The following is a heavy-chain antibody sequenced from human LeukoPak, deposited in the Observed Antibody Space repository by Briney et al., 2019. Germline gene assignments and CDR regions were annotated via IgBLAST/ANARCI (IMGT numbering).Heavy chain of an antibody. D-gene: IGHD1-1*01. CDR3: AKVKVAGTGYYYYGMDV. CDR1: GFTFSSYA. Sequence: PGRSLRLSCAASGFTFSSYAMHWVRQAPGKGLEWVAVISYDGSNKYYADSVKGRFTISRDNSKNTLYLQMNSLRAEDTAVYYCAKVKVAGTGYYYYGMDVWGQGTTVTVSS. J-gene: IGHJ6*02. V-gene: IGHV3-30-3*01. CDR2: ISYDGSNK.